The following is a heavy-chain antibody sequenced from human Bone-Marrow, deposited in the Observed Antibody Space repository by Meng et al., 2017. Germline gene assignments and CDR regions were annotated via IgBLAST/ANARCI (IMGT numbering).Heavy chain of an antibody. Sequence: ASVKVSCKPSGYNFIDKYIHWVRQAPGQGLEWMGWINPKTGVTKYAQKFQGRVTVTRDTSISAAYMELNGLIFVDTAIYYCTTDPDRWGIFFDYWGQGKQVNGAS. D-gene: IGHD3-16*01. J-gene: IGHJ4*01. CDR1: GYNFIDKY. V-gene: IGHV1-2*02. CDR3: TTDPDRWGIFFDY. CDR2: INPKTGVT.